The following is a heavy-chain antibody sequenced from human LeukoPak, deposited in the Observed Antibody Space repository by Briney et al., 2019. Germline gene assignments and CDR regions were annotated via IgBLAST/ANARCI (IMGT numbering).Heavy chain of an antibody. CDR2: ISAYNDNT. CDR3: ARDSCSGGSCYVDY. CDR1: GYTFTSYG. Sequence: ASVKVSCKASGYTFTSYGISWVRQAPGQGLEWMGWISAYNDNTNYAQKLQDRVTMTTDTSTSTAYMELRSLRSDDTAVYYCARDSCSGGSCYVDYWGQGTLVTVSS. J-gene: IGHJ4*02. D-gene: IGHD2-15*01. V-gene: IGHV1-18*01.